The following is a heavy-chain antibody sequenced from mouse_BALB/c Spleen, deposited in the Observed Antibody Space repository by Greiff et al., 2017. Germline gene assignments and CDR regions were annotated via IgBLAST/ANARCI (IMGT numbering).Heavy chain of an antibody. V-gene: IGHV3-8*02. J-gene: IGHJ1*01. Sequence: EVKLVESGPSLVKPSQTLSLTCSVTGDSITSCYWNWIRKFPGNKLEYMGYISYSGSTYYNPSLKSRISITRDTSKNQYYLQLNSVTTEDTATYYCARYKGRDWYFDVWGAGTTVTVSA. CDR1: GDSITSCY. CDR3: ARYKGRDWYFDV. CDR2: ISYSGST. D-gene: IGHD1-3*01.